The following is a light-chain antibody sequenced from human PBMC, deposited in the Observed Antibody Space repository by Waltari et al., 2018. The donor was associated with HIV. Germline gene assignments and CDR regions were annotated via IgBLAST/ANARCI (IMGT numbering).Light chain of an antibody. CDR2: DAS. Sequence: EIRLTPSPVILSVSPGGRATLSCRASQNIKTDLAWYQQKPGQSPRLLIYDASTRTTGTPDRFSGSGSGTDFTLTISSVHSEDFAVYYCHQYDKWPMYTFGQGTKVDMK. CDR3: HQYDKWPMYT. J-gene: IGKJ2*01. CDR1: QNIKTD. V-gene: IGKV3-15*01.